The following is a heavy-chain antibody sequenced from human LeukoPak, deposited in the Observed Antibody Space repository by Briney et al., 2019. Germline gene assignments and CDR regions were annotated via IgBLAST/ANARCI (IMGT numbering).Heavy chain of an antibody. D-gene: IGHD1-1*01. CDR1: GYSISSGYY. CDR3: ARGVMSTTGTPPLDY. J-gene: IGHJ4*02. CDR2: IYHSGST. V-gene: IGHV4-38-2*01. Sequence: SETLSLTCAVSGYSISSGYYWGWIRQPPGKGLEWIGSIYHSGSTYYNPSLKSRVTISVDTSKNQFSLKLSSVTAADTAVYYCARGVMSTTGTPPLDYWGQGTLVTVSS.